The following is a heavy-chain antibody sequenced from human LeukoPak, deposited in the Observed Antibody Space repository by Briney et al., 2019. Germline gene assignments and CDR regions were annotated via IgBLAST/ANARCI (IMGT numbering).Heavy chain of an antibody. Sequence: GGSLRLSCAASGFTFSNAWMSWVRQAPGKGLEWVGRIKSKTDGGTTDYAAPVKGRFTISRDDSKNTLYLQMNSLKTEDTAVYYCTTATRGYCSGGSCYSFAFDIWGQGTMVTVSS. V-gene: IGHV3-15*01. J-gene: IGHJ3*02. CDR1: GFTFSNAW. D-gene: IGHD2-15*01. CDR2: IKSKTDGGTT. CDR3: TTATRGYCSGGSCYSFAFDI.